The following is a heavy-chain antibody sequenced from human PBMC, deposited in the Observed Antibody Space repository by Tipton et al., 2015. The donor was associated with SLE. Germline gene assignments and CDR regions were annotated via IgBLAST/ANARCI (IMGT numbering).Heavy chain of an antibody. Sequence: SLRLSCAASGFTFSSYAMSWVRQAPGKGLEWVSVIYSGGSTYYADSVKGRFTISRDNSKNTLYLQMNSLRAEDTAVYYCAKGNWGGDYWGQGTLVTVSS. D-gene: IGHD7-27*01. CDR3: AKGNWGGDY. J-gene: IGHJ4*02. CDR1: GFTFSSYA. CDR2: IYSGGST. V-gene: IGHV3-23*03.